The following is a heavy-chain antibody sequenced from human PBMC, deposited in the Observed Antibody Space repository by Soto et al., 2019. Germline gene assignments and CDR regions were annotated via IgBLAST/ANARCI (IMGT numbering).Heavy chain of an antibody. V-gene: IGHV3-74*01. D-gene: IGHD3-3*01. J-gene: IGHJ4*02. CDR2: INSDGSST. CDR1: GFTFSSYW. Sequence: PGGSLRLSCAASGFTFSSYWMHWVRQAPGKGLVWVSRINSDGSSTSYADSVKGRFAISRDNAKNTLYLQMNSLRAEDTAVYYCASEYYDFWSGYHHSPDYWGQGTLVTVYS. CDR3: ASEYYDFWSGYHHSPDY.